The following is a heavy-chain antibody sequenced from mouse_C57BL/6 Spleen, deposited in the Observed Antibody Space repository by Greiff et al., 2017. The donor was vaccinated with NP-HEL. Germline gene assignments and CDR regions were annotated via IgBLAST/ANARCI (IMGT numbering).Heavy chain of an antibody. CDR1: GFTFSSYT. D-gene: IGHD2-5*01. V-gene: IGHV5-9*01. J-gene: IGHJ3*01. Sequence: EVQLVESGGGLVKPGGSLKLSCAASGFTFSSYTMSWVRQTPEKRLEWVATISGGGGNTYYPDSVKGRFTISRDNAKNTLYLQRSSLRSEDTALYYCASYSKEEGFAYWGQGTLVTVSA. CDR3: ASYSKEEGFAY. CDR2: ISGGGGNT.